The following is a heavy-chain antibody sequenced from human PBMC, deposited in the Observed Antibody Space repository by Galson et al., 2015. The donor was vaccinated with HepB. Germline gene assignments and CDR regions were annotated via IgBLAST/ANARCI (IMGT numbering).Heavy chain of an antibody. D-gene: IGHD3-3*01. V-gene: IGHV3-15*06. CDR1: GFTFANAW. Sequence: SLRLSCAASGFTFANAWMSWVRQAPGKGLEWVARIKSRKDDETTNYAAPVKGRFTVSRDDSKNTLYLQMKSLKTEDTAVYYCTRGALWSGFGFDYWGQGTLVTVSS. CDR2: IKSRKDDETT. CDR3: TRGALWSGFGFDY. J-gene: IGHJ4*02.